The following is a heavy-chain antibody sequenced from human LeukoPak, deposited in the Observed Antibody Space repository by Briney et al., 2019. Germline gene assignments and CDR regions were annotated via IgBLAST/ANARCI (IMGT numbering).Heavy chain of an antibody. J-gene: IGHJ5*02. D-gene: IGHD3-10*01. CDR2: ISYDGSNK. V-gene: IGHV3-30*04. Sequence: HPGRSLRLSCAASGFTFSSYAMHWVRQAPGKGLEWVAVISYDGSNKYYADSVKGRFTISRDNSKNTLYLQMNSLRAEDTAVYYCASGRFMVPSYPWGQGTLVTVSS. CDR3: ASGRFMVPSYP. CDR1: GFTFSSYA.